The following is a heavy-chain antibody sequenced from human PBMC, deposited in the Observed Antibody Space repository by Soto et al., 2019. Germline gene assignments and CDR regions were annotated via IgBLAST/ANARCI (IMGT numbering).Heavy chain of an antibody. CDR2: IDPSDSYT. V-gene: IGHV5-10-1*01. CDR3: ARRGRGIGGYYYGMDV. Sequence: PGESLKISCKGSGYSFTSYWISWVRQMPGKGLEWMGRIDPSDSYTNYSPSFQGHVTISADKSISTAYLQWRSLKASDTAMYYCARRGRGIGGYYYGMDVWGQGTTVTVSS. J-gene: IGHJ6*02. CDR1: GYSFTSYW. D-gene: IGHD3-16*01.